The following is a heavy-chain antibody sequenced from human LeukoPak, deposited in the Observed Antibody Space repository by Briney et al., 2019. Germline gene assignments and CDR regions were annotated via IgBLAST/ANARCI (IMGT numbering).Heavy chain of an antibody. V-gene: IGHV4-39*01. CDR1: GGSISSSSYY. Sequence: SETLSLTCTVSGGSISSSSYYWGWIRQPPGKGLEWIGSIYYSGSTYYNPSLKSRVTISVDTSKNQFSLKLSSVTAADTAVYYCARHSPGTVVAAPREYYYYMDVWGKGTTVTVSS. D-gene: IGHD6-25*01. CDR2: IYYSGST. J-gene: IGHJ6*03. CDR3: ARHSPGTVVAAPREYYYYMDV.